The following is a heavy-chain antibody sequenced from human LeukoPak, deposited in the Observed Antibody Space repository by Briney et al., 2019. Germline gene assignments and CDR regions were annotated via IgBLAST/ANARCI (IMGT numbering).Heavy chain of an antibody. Sequence: ASVKVSCKASGYTFTGYYMHWVRQAPGQGLEWMGWINPNSGGTNYAQKFQGRVTMTRDTSINTAYMELSRLRSDDTAVYYCARDNYGGNQYYFDYWGQGTLVTVSS. CDR2: INPNSGGT. D-gene: IGHD4-23*01. V-gene: IGHV1-2*02. J-gene: IGHJ4*02. CDR3: ARDNYGGNQYYFDY. CDR1: GYTFTGYY.